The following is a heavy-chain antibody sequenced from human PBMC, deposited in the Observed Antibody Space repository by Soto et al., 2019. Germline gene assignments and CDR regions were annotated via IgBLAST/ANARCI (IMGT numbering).Heavy chain of an antibody. V-gene: IGHV4-59*01. D-gene: IGHD2-8*02. Sequence: SETLSLTCTASGCSMSTYYWNWIRQAPGRGLEWIGYIYSSGSTNYNPSLKSRVAISIDTSKNQLSLTLTSVTAADTAVYFCARDKITGLFDYWGQGTLVTVSS. J-gene: IGHJ4*02. CDR3: ARDKITGLFDY. CDR1: GCSMSTYY. CDR2: IYSSGST.